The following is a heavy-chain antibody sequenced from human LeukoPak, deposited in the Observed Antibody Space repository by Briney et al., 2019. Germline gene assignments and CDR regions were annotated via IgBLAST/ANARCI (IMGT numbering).Heavy chain of an antibody. CDR2: IIPILGIA. CDR1: GGTFSSYA. V-gene: IGHV1-69*04. J-gene: IGHJ4*02. CDR3: ARAVSMSTSCYAH. D-gene: IGHD2-2*01. Sequence: SVKVSCKASGGTFSSYAISWVRQAPGQGLEWMGRIIPILGIANYAQKFQGRVTITADKSTSTAYMELSSLRSEDTAVYYCARAVSMSTSCYAHWGQGTLVTVSS.